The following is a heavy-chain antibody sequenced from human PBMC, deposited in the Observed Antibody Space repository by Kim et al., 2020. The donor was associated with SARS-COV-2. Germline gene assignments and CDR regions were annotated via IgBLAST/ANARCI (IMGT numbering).Heavy chain of an antibody. Sequence: GGSLRLSCAASGFTFSSYAMSWVRQAPGKGLEWVSAISGSGGSTYYADSVKGRFTISRDNSKNTLYLQMNSLRAEDTAVYYCATLGATIVVPTTTGLQLFAYWGQGTLVTVSS. CDR3: ATLGATIVVPTTTGLQLFAY. J-gene: IGHJ4*02. D-gene: IGHD2-2*01. CDR2: ISGSGGST. CDR1: GFTFSSYA. V-gene: IGHV3-23*01.